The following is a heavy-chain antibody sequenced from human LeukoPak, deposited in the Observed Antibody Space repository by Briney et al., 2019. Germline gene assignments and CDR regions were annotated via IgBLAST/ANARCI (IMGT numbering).Heavy chain of an antibody. J-gene: IGHJ4*02. D-gene: IGHD6-19*01. V-gene: IGHV3-74*01. CDR2: INTDGTVT. Sequence: EGSLRLSCAASGFTFSKYWMLWVRQAPGKGLESVSRINTDGTVTTYAVSVKGRFTVSRDNADNTMFLQMNSVRDEDTAVYYCATKQWLAPPPDSWGQGTPVTVSS. CDR3: ATKQWLAPPPDS. CDR1: GFTFSKYW.